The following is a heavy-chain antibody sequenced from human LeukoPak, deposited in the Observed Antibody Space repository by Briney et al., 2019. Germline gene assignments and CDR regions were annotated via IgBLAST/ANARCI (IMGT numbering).Heavy chain of an antibody. CDR3: AKDPAYIAATGPFDY. J-gene: IGHJ4*02. Sequence: GGSLRLSCAASGFTFSSYATSWVRQAPGKGLEWVSAISGSSGSTYYADSVKGRFTISRDNSKNTLYLQMNSRRAEDTAVYYCAKDPAYIAATGPFDYWGQGTLVTVSS. V-gene: IGHV3-23*01. D-gene: IGHD6-13*01. CDR1: GFTFSSYA. CDR2: ISGSSGST.